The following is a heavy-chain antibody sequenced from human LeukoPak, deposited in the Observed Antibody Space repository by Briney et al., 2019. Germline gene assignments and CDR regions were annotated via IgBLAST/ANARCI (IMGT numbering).Heavy chain of an antibody. J-gene: IGHJ6*02. V-gene: IGHV4-4*07. CDR3: ARAPSETYYYGSGSPYYYYYGMDV. CDR1: GGSISSYY. CDR2: IYTSGST. D-gene: IGHD3-10*01. Sequence: SETLSLTCTVSGGSISSYYWSWLRQPAGKGLEWIGRIYTSGSTNYNPSLKSRVTMSVDTSKNQFSLKLSSVTAADTAVYYCARAPSETYYYGSGSPYYYYYGMDVWGQGTTVTVSS.